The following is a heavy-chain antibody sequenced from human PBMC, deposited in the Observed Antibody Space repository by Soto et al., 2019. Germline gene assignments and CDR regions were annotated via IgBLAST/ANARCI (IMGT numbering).Heavy chain of an antibody. CDR2: ISGSGGST. J-gene: IGHJ4*02. D-gene: IGHD5-18*01. Sequence: XGSLILTSAASGFTCSSYSMSWIRQAPGKGLEWVSAISGSGGSTYYADSVKGRFTISRDNSKNTLYLQMNSLRAEDTAVYYRAKDQGKDGYNPVGYWGQGTLVTVSS. CDR3: AKDQGKDGYNPVGY. CDR1: GFTCSSYS. V-gene: IGHV3-23*01.